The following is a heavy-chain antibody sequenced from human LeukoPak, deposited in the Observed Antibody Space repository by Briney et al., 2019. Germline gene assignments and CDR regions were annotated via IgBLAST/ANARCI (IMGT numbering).Heavy chain of an antibody. D-gene: IGHD6-13*01. V-gene: IGHV1-2*02. CDR3: ARDPPYPGIAAAGYNWFDP. CDR2: INPNSGGT. J-gene: IGHJ5*02. CDR1: GYTFTGYY. Sequence: ASVKVSCKASGYTFTGYYMHWVRQAPGQGLEWMGWINPNSGGTNYAQKFQGRVTMTRDMSISTAYMELSRLRSDDTAVYYCARDPPYPGIAAAGYNWFDPWGQGTLVTVSS.